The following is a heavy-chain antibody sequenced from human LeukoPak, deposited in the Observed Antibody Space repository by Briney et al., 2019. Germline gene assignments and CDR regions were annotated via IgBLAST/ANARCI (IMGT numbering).Heavy chain of an antibody. CDR2: ISFDGSNK. CDR3: ARSTVTSWFDY. V-gene: IGHV3-30*04. Sequence: GGSLKLSCAASGFTFSSYPIHWVRQAPGKGLEWVALISFDGSNKSYADSVKGRFTISRDNSKNTLYLQMNSLRAEDTALYYCARSTVTSWFDYWGQGTLVTVSS. D-gene: IGHD4-17*01. J-gene: IGHJ4*02. CDR1: GFTFSSYP.